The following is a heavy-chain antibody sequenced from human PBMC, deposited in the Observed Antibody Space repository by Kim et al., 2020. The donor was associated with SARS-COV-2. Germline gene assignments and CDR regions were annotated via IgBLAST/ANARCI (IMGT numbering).Heavy chain of an antibody. CDR1: GFAIRGYE. CDR3: ARDHSGWSLL. CDR2: IGADGAPT. Sequence: GGSLRLSCAASGFAIRGYEMNWVRQAPGKRLEWISYIGADGAPTFYADSVKGRFTISRDDAHNSLYLQMSGLRVEDTAVYYCARDHSGWSLLWGQGALVTVSS. D-gene: IGHD6-19*01. V-gene: IGHV3-48*03. J-gene: IGHJ1*01.